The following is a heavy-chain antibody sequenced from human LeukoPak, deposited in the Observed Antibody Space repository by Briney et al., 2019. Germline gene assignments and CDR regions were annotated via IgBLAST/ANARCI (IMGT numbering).Heavy chain of an antibody. CDR1: GGSISGYY. Sequence: SETLSLTCTVSGGSISGYYWSWIRQPPGKGLEWIGHIYYSGSTSYNPSLKSRVTISVDTSKNQFSLKLSSVTAADTAVYYCARRGAYYGSGSYYPFDCWGQGTLVTVSS. D-gene: IGHD3-10*01. J-gene: IGHJ4*02. CDR3: ARRGAYYGSGSYYPFDC. CDR2: IYYSGST. V-gene: IGHV4-59*08.